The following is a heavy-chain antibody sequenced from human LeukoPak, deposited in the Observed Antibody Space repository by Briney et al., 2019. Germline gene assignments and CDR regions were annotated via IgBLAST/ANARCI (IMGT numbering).Heavy chain of an antibody. CDR3: ASELTRMMPGYRAQFYYAMDV. J-gene: IGHJ6*02. CDR1: GLLFDNYA. V-gene: IGHV3-30-3*01. D-gene: IGHD5-18*01. CDR2: ISFDGSTT. Sequence: GGSLRLTCSGSGLLFDNYAMHWVRQAPGKGLEWVGLISFDGSTTHYADSVRGGFTISRDNSKSILYLQMDSVTLEDTAVYYCASELTRMMPGYRAQFYYAMDVWGQGTTVTVSS.